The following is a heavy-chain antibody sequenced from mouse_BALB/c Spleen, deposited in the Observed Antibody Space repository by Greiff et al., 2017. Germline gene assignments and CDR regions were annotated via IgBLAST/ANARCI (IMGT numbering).Heavy chain of an antibody. J-gene: IGHJ3*01. D-gene: IGHD2-2*01. CDR3: ASYGYDGQFAY. Sequence: EVQGVESGGGLVKPGGSLKLSCAASGFTFSDYYMYWVRQTPEKRLEWVATISDGGSYTYYPDSVKGRFTISRDNAKNNLYLQMSSLKSEDTAMYYCASYGYDGQFAYWGQGTLVTVSA. CDR2: ISDGGSYT. V-gene: IGHV5-4*02. CDR1: GFTFSDYY.